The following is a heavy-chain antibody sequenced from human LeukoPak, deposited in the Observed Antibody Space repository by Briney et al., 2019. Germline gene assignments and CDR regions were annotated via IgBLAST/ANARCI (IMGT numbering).Heavy chain of an antibody. Sequence: GGTLRLSCAASGFTFSSYWMSWVRQAPGKGLEWAANIKQDGSEKYYVDSVKGRFTISRDNAKNSLYLQMNSLRAEDTAVYYCARGNYGDYVLDYWGQGTLVTVSS. CDR1: GFTFSSYW. CDR2: IKQDGSEK. V-gene: IGHV3-7*01. D-gene: IGHD4-17*01. J-gene: IGHJ4*02. CDR3: ARGNYGDYVLDY.